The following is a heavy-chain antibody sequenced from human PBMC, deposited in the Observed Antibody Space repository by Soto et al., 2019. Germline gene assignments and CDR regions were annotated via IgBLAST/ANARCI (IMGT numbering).Heavy chain of an antibody. V-gene: IGHV4-34*01. CDR2: INHSGST. J-gene: IGHJ6*02. CDR1: GESFNGYY. CDR3: ARLVTSTAYFYHGLDV. Sequence: PSETLSLTCAVYGESFNGYYWSWIRQPPGKGLEWIGEINHSGSTNYNPSLKSRVIISVGTSKNQFSLKVSSVTAADTAVYYCARLVTSTAYFYHGLDVWGQGTTVTVSS. D-gene: IGHD2-21*02.